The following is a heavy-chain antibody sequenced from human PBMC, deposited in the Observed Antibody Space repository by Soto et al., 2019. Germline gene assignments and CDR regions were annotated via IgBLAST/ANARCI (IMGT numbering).Heavy chain of an antibody. V-gene: IGHV3-23*01. CDR1: GFTFSSYA. Sequence: EVQLLESGGGLVQPGGSLRLSCAASGFTFSSYAMSWVRQAPGKGLEWVSAISGSGGSTYYADSVKGRFTISRDNSKNSLYLQMNTLRAEDTAVYYCAKVGRQWNYFSDYWGQGTLVTVSS. D-gene: IGHD1-7*01. J-gene: IGHJ4*02. CDR3: AKVGRQWNYFSDY. CDR2: ISGSGGST.